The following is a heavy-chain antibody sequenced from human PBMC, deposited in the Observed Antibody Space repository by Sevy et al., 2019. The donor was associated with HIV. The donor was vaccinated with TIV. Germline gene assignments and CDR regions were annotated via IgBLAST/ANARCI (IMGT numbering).Heavy chain of an antibody. J-gene: IGHJ4*02. CDR2: IYYSGST. Sequence: SETLFLTCTVSGGSISNYFWSWIRQPPGKGLEWIGYIYYSGSTNYNPSLKSRVTISVETSKNQFSLKLSSVTAADTAVYYCARESIGAVGDFDYWGQGTLVTVSS. V-gene: IGHV4-59*01. CDR1: GGSISNYF. CDR3: ARESIGAVGDFDY. D-gene: IGHD6-13*01.